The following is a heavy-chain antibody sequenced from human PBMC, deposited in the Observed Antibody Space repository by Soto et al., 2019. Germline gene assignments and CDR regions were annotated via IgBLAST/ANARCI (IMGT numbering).Heavy chain of an antibody. CDR1: GFTFSSYA. Sequence: GGSLRLSCAASGFTFSSYAMTWVRQAPGKGLEWVSAIGASGGSTFYVDSVKGRLTISRDNSKNTVYLQMNNLRAEDAAVYYCAKVPQHSSGWYVAFGIWGQGTMVTVSS. V-gene: IGHV3-23*01. CDR3: AKVPQHSSGWYVAFGI. J-gene: IGHJ3*02. CDR2: IGASGGST. D-gene: IGHD6-13*01.